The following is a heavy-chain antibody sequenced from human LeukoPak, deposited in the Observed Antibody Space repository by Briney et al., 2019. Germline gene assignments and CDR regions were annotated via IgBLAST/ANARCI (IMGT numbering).Heavy chain of an antibody. V-gene: IGHV3-30*02. J-gene: IGHJ1*01. CDR3: AKTGYCSSTSCYTMDFQH. CDR2: IRYDGSNK. Sequence: GGSLRLSCAASGFTFSSYGMHWVRQAPGKGLEWVAFIRYDGSNKYYADSVKGRFTISRDNSKNTLYLQMNSLRAEDTAVYYCAKTGYCSSTSCYTMDFQHWGQGTLVTVSS. CDR1: GFTFSSYG. D-gene: IGHD2-2*02.